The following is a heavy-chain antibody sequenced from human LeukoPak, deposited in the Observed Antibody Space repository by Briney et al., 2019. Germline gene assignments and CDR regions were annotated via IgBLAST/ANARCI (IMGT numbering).Heavy chain of an antibody. CDR2: INPSSGST. J-gene: IGHJ3*02. Sequence: ASVKVSCKASGYTLTSYYMHWVRQAPGQGLEWMGTINPSSGSTSYARKFQGRVTMTRDTSTSTVYMELSSLRSEDTAVYYCARPGLAVAGTPVGDAFDIWGQGTMVTVSS. V-gene: IGHV1-46*01. CDR3: ARPGLAVAGTPVGDAFDI. D-gene: IGHD6-19*01. CDR1: GYTLTSYY.